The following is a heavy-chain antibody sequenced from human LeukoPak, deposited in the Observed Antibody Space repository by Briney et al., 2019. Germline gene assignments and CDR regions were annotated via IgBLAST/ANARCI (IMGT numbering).Heavy chain of an antibody. CDR3: NSLRGSSSQYFQY. D-gene: IGHD6-13*01. V-gene: IGHV3-15*01. CDR1: GFTFSNAW. J-gene: IGHJ1*01. CDR2: IKSKTDGGTT. Sequence: GGSLRLSCAASGFTFSNAWMSWVRQAPGKGLEWVGRIKSKTDGGTTDYAAPVKGRFTISRDDSKDTLYLQMNSLRTEDTAVYYCNSLRGSSSQYFQYWGQGTLVTVSS.